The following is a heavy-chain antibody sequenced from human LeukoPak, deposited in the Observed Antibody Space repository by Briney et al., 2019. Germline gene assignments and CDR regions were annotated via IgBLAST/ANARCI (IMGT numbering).Heavy chain of an antibody. CDR1: GFTFSSYW. D-gene: IGHD3-3*01. CDR2: INSDGSST. Sequence: GXSLRLSCAASGFTFSSYWMHWVRQAPGKGLVWVSRINSDGSSTIYADSVKGGFTISRDNAKNTLYLQMNSLRAEDTAVYYCARDYYDFWSGYYAFDYWGQGTLVTVSS. V-gene: IGHV3-74*01. CDR3: ARDYYDFWSGYYAFDY. J-gene: IGHJ4*02.